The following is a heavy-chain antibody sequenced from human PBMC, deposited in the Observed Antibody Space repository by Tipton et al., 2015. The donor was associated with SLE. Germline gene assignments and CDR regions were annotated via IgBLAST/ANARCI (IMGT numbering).Heavy chain of an antibody. Sequence: QVQLVQSGAEVKKPGSSAKVSCKAPEDTFSDYTISWARQAPGQGLEWMGRFIAILDVTNYAQMFQDRVTITADRSTSTVYMELSSLRSEDTAMYFCSTGGGDGQSLVNCGQGTLVTVPS. J-gene: IGHJ4*02. D-gene: IGHD5-24*01. V-gene: IGHV1-69*09. CDR1: EDTFSDYT. CDR3: STGGGDGQSLVN. CDR2: FIAILDVT.